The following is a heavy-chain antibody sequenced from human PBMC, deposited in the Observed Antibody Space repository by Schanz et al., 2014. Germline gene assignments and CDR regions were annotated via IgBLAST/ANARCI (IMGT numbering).Heavy chain of an antibody. CDR1: GFTFSSYA. D-gene: IGHD5-12*01. J-gene: IGHJ4*02. V-gene: IGHV3-23*01. Sequence: EVQLLESGGGLVQPGGSLRLSCAASGFTFSSYAMSWVRQAPGKGLEWVSAISGSGGSTYYANSVKGRFTVSRDNSKSSLYLQLNSLRAEDTSIYFCARDFDGYDPHLDYWGQGSLVTVAS. CDR2: ISGSGGST. CDR3: ARDFDGYDPHLDY.